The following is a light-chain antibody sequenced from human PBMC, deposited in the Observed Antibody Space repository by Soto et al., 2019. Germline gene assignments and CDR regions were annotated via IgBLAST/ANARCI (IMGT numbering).Light chain of an antibody. CDR2: RNN. J-gene: IGLJ1*01. CDR3: AAWDDSLSVV. CDR1: SSNIGSNY. Sequence: QSVLTQPPSASGTPGQRVTISCSGSSSNIGSNYVYWYQQLPGTAPKLLIYRNNQRPSGVPDRFSGSKSGTSASLAISGLRSEDEADYYCAAWDDSLSVVFGTGTKVTVL. V-gene: IGLV1-47*01.